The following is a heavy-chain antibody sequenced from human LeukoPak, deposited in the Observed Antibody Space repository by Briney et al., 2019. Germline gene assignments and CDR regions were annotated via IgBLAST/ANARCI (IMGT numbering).Heavy chain of an antibody. Sequence: SETLSLTCTVSGGSITSSSHFWAWIRQPPGKGLEWIGSIHYTGSTFYSPSLQSRVTISVDTSKNQFSLKLSSVTATDTAVYYCAREEASAGDYWGRGTLVTVSS. CDR2: IHYTGST. CDR1: GGSITSSSHF. CDR3: AREEASAGDY. V-gene: IGHV4-39*01. J-gene: IGHJ4*02. D-gene: IGHD6-13*01.